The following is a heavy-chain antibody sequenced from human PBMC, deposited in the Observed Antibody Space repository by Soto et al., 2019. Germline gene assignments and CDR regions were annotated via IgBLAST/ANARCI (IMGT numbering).Heavy chain of an antibody. CDR2: IYSGGST. Sequence: EVQLVESGGGLVQPGGSLRLSCAASGFTVSSNYMSWVRQAPGKGLEWVTVIYSGGSTYYADSVKGRFTISRDNSKNTLDLQMNGLRAEDTAVYYCATNTISTDVWGQGTTVTVSS. CDR1: GFTVSSNY. CDR3: ATNTISTDV. D-gene: IGHD2-2*01. J-gene: IGHJ6*02. V-gene: IGHV3-66*01.